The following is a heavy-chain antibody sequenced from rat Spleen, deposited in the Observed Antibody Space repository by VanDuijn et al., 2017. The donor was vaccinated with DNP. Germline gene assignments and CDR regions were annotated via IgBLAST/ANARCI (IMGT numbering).Heavy chain of an antibody. D-gene: IGHD1-1*01. Sequence: EVQLVESGGDLVQPGRSLKLSCAASGFTFSDYYMAWVRQAPTKGLEWVAYISYDGRNTYYGDSVKGRFTISRDHAKNTLYLQMNSLRSEDTATYYCTIYYYSGDNWFGYWGQGTLVTVSS. CDR1: GFTFSDYY. V-gene: IGHV5-22*01. J-gene: IGHJ3*01. CDR2: ISYDGRNT. CDR3: TIYYYSGDNWFGY.